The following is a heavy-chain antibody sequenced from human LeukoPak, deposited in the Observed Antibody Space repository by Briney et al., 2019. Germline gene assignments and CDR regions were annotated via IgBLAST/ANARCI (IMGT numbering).Heavy chain of an antibody. J-gene: IGHJ6*03. D-gene: IGHD2-15*01. CDR2: INPNSGGT. CDR3: TRGPPYCSGGSCYLYYYYYYMDV. CDR1: GYTFTGYY. V-gene: IGHV1-2*06. Sequence: GASVTVSCKASGYTFTGYYLHWVRQAPGQGLEWMGRINPNSGGTNYAQKFQGRVTMTRDTSISTAYMELSRLRSDDAAVYYCTRGPPYCSGGSCYLYYYYYYMDVWGKGTTVTVSS.